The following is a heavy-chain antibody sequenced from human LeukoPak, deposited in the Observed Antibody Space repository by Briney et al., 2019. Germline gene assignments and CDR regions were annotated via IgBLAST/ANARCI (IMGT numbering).Heavy chain of an antibody. J-gene: IGHJ5*02. D-gene: IGHD2/OR15-2a*01. V-gene: IGHV6-1*01. Sequence: SQTLSLTCAISGDSVSSNSAAWNWIRQSPSRGLEWLGRTYYRSKWYNDYAVSVKSRITINPDTSKNQFSLRLNSVTPEDTAVYYCARELFELVSRFVIGWFDPWGQGTLVTVSS. CDR3: ARELFELVSRFVIGWFDP. CDR1: GDSVSSNSAA. CDR2: TYYRSKWYN.